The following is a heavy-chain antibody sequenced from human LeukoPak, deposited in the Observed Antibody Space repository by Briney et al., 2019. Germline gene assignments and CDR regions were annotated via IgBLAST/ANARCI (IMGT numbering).Heavy chain of an antibody. CDR3: ARVNHYYDSSGYYFGRAFDI. V-gene: IGHV4-59*01. D-gene: IGHD3-22*01. CDR2: IYYSGST. CDR1: GGSFSGYY. J-gene: IGHJ3*02. Sequence: SETLSLTCAVYGGSFSGYYWSWIRQPPGKGLEWIGYIYYSGSTNYNPSLKSRVTISVDTSKNQFSLKLSSVTAADTAVYYCARVNHYYDSSGYYFGRAFDIWGQGTMVTVSS.